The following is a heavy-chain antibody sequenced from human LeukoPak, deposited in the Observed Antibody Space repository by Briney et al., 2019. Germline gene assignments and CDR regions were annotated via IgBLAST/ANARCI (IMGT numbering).Heavy chain of an antibody. V-gene: IGHV1-18*01. D-gene: IGHD4-23*01. CDR3: ARGSVVTLAFDI. CDR2: ISAYNGNT. J-gene: IGHJ3*02. CDR1: GYSFTSYG. Sequence: ASVKVSCKASGYSFTSYGISWVRQAPGQGLEWMGWISAYNGNTNYAQKVQGRVTMTSDPSTTTAYLEVGSLRSDDTAVYYCARGSVVTLAFDIWGQGTMVTVSS.